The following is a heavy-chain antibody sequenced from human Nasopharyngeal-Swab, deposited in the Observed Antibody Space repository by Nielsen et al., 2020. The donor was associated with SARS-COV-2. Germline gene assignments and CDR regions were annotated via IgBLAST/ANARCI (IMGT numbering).Heavy chain of an antibody. CDR1: GFTFSNYA. Sequence: GESLKISCAASGFTFSNYAMNWVRQAPGKGLEWVSSITSSGSHIYYADSVKGRFTISRDNAKNSLYLQMNSLRAEDTAVYYCARALRWGAFDIWGQGTMVTVSS. CDR2: ITSSGSHI. CDR3: ARALRWGAFDI. V-gene: IGHV3-21*01. D-gene: IGHD4-23*01. J-gene: IGHJ3*02.